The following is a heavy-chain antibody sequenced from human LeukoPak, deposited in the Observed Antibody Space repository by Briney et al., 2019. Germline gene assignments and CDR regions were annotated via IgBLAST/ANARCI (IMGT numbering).Heavy chain of an antibody. D-gene: IGHD2-21*02. Sequence: SVKVSCKAPGGTFSSYAISWVRQAPGQGLEWMGRIIPIFGIANYAQKFQGRVTITADKSTSTAYMELSSLRSEDTAVYYCARDYEYCGGDCSNRWDAFDIWGQGTMVTVSS. CDR2: IIPIFGIA. J-gene: IGHJ3*02. CDR3: ARDYEYCGGDCSNRWDAFDI. V-gene: IGHV1-69*04. CDR1: GGTFSSYA.